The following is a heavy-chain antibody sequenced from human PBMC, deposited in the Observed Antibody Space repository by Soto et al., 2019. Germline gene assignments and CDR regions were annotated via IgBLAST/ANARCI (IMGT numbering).Heavy chain of an antibody. D-gene: IGHD2-15*01. Sequence: QVQLQESGPGLVKPSQTLSLTCTVSGGSISSGGYYWSWIRQHPGKGLEWIGYIYYSGSTYYNPSLKSRVTISVDTSKNQFSLKLSSVTAADTAVYYCARGRHGVVVVAATRGSWYFDLWGRGTLVTVSS. CDR3: ARGRHGVVVVAATRGSWYFDL. J-gene: IGHJ2*01. CDR2: IYYSGST. CDR1: GGSISSGGYY. V-gene: IGHV4-31*03.